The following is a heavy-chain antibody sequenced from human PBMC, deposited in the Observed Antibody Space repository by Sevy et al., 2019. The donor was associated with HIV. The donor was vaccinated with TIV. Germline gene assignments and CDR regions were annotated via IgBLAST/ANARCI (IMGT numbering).Heavy chain of an antibody. CDR2: ISAYNGNT. Sequence: ASVKVSCEASGYSFTSYGMSWVRQAPGQGLEWMGWISAYNGNTNYAQNLQGRVTMTTDTSTTTAYMELRSLTSDDTAIFDCALYVDIPMTAPDYWGQGTLVTVSS. J-gene: IGHJ4*02. V-gene: IGHV1-18*04. D-gene: IGHD5-18*01. CDR1: GYSFTSYG. CDR3: ALYVDIPMTAPDY.